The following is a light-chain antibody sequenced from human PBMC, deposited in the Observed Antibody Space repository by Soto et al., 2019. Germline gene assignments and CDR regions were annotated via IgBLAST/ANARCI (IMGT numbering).Light chain of an antibody. J-gene: IGKJ2*01. CDR3: QQSYTSPTT. CDR2: GAS. Sequence: ASSLCASVGHKITMPCRASQSIGKHLNWYQQKPGKAPKFLIYGASTLQSGVPSRFTGSGSGTDFTLTVNSLQAEDFATYYCQQSYTSPTTFGQG. CDR1: QSIGKH. V-gene: IGKV1-39*01.